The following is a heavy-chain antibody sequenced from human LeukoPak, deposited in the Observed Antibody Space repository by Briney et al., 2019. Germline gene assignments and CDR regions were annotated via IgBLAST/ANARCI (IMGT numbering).Heavy chain of an antibody. CDR2: ISSSSSTI. V-gene: IGHV3-48*01. Sequence: AGGSLRLSCAASGFTFSSYSMNWVRQAPGKGLEWVSYISSSSSTIYYADSVKGRFTISRDNAKNSLYLQMNSLRAEDTAVYYCAKVFWFGNGSYIFAHWGQGTLVTVSS. CDR1: GFTFSSYS. J-gene: IGHJ4*02. CDR3: AKVFWFGNGSYIFAH. D-gene: IGHD1-26*01.